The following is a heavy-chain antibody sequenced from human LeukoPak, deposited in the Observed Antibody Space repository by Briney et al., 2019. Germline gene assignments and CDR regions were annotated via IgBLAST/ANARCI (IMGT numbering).Heavy chain of an antibody. J-gene: IGHJ4*02. Sequence: PGGSLRLSCAASGFTFSSYSMNWVRQAPGKGLEWVSSISSSSSYIYYADSVKGRFTISRDNAKSSLYLQMNSLRAEDTAVYYCARDEYSGYDRFDYWGQGTLVTVSS. CDR1: GFTFSSYS. CDR3: ARDEYSGYDRFDY. V-gene: IGHV3-21*01. CDR2: ISSSSSYI. D-gene: IGHD5-12*01.